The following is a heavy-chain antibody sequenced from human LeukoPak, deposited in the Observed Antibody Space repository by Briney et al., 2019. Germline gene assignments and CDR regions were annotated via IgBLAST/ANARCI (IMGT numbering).Heavy chain of an antibody. CDR2: IYYSGST. CDR3: ARGPILGSSFIYGY. CDR1: GGSISSYY. Sequence: SETLSLTCTVSGGSISSYYWSWIRQPPGKGLEWIGYIYYSGSTNYNPSLKSRVTISVDTSKNQFSLKLSSVTAADTAVYYCARGPILGSSFIYGYWGQGTLVTVSS. D-gene: IGHD6-13*01. V-gene: IGHV4-59*08. J-gene: IGHJ4*02.